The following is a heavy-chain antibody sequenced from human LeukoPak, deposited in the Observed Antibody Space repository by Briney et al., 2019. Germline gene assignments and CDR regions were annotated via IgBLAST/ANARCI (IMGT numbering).Heavy chain of an antibody. D-gene: IGHD2-2*01. Sequence: PGGSLRLSCAASGFTVSNNYMSWVRQAPGKGLEWVSVIYSGGSTYYADSVKGRFTISRDNSKNTLYLQMNSLRAEDTAVYYCASSSSPGVVPAAIRGSVYYMDVWGKGTTVTVSS. CDR1: GFTVSNNY. CDR3: ASSSSPGVVPAAIRGSVYYMDV. CDR2: IYSGGST. J-gene: IGHJ6*03. V-gene: IGHV3-53*01.